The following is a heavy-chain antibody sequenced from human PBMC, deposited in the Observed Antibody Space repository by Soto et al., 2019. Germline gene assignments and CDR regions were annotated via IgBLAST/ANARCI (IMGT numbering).Heavy chain of an antibody. D-gene: IGHD5-12*01. Sequence: QVQLQESGPGLVKPSETLSLTCTVSGGSISSYYWSWIRQPAGKGLEWIGRIYTSGSTNYNPSLKIRVTMSVDTSKNQFSLKLSSVTAADTAVYYCARAGPLATISRYYFDYWGQGTLVTVSS. J-gene: IGHJ4*02. CDR2: IYTSGST. V-gene: IGHV4-4*07. CDR1: GGSISSYY. CDR3: ARAGPLATISRYYFDY.